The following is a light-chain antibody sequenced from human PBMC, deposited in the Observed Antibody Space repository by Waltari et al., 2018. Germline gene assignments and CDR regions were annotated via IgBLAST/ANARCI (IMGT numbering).Light chain of an antibody. Sequence: DRQMTQSPSSLSASVGDRVTIACRASKNIGTFLNWYQQTPGRAPKLLIYAASTLQSGVPSRFSGTGSGTDFTLTINNLQPEDFATYFCQQSYSTPPVFAFGPGTKLEMK. J-gene: IGKJ3*01. CDR2: AAS. CDR3: QQSYSTPPVFA. CDR1: KNIGTF. V-gene: IGKV1-39*01.